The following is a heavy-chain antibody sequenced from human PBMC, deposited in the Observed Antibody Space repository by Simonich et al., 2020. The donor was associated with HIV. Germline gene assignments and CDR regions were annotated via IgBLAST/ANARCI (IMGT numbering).Heavy chain of an antibody. Sequence: QVQLVQSGAEVKKPGASVKVSCKASGYTFTGYYMHWGRQAPGQGLEWMGRTNPNSGGTNYEQKVQGRVTMTRDTSISTADMELSRLRSDETAVYYCARAYSSGFTFDYCGQGTLVTVSS. D-gene: IGHD6-19*01. V-gene: IGHV1-2*06. CDR2: TNPNSGGT. CDR3: ARAYSSGFTFDY. CDR1: GYTFTGYY. J-gene: IGHJ4*02.